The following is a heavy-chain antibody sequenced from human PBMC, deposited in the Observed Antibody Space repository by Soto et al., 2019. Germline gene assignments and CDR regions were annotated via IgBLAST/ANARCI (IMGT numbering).Heavy chain of an antibody. CDR3: ARVPSLARTMVRGAVDY. Sequence: QVQLQESGPGLVKPSQTLSLTCTVSGGSISSGGYYWSWIRQHPGKGLEWIGYIYYSGSTYYNPSLKSRVTRSVDTSKNQFSLKLSSVTAADTAVYYWARVPSLARTMVRGAVDYWGQGPWSPSPQ. CDR2: IYYSGST. D-gene: IGHD3-10*01. J-gene: IGHJ4*02. CDR1: GGSISSGGYY. V-gene: IGHV4-31*03.